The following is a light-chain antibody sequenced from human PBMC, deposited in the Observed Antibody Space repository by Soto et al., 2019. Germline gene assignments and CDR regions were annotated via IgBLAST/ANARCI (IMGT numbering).Light chain of an antibody. Sequence: EIVMTQSPATLSVSPGERATLSCRASQSVSSNLAWYKQKPGQAPRLLIYGASTRATGIPARFSGSGSGTEFTLIIISLQSEDFAVYYCQQYNNWPRTFGQGTKVDIK. J-gene: IGKJ1*01. CDR3: QQYNNWPRT. CDR2: GAS. V-gene: IGKV3D-15*01. CDR1: QSVSSN.